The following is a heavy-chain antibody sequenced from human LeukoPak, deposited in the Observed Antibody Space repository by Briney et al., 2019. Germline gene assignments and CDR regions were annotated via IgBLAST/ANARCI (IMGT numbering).Heavy chain of an antibody. CDR1: GDSISRYY. V-gene: IGHV4-59*01. D-gene: IGHD2-15*01. CDR2: IYYTGST. J-gene: IGHJ4*02. Sequence: PSETLSLTCTVSGDSISRYYWSWIRQPPGKGLEWIGYIYYTGSTNYNPSLKSRVTMSLDTSKNQFSLKLSSVTAADTAVYYCAREVVVAATYDYWGQGTLVTVSS. CDR3: AREVVVAATYDY.